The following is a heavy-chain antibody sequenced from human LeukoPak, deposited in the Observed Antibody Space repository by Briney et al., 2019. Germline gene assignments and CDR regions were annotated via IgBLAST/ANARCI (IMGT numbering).Heavy chain of an antibody. CDR1: GGSISSSSYY. CDR2: IYYSGST. V-gene: IGHV4-39*01. J-gene: IGHJ4*02. Sequence: NPSETLSLTCTVSGGSISSSSYYWGWIRQPPGKGLEWIGSIYYSGSTYYNPSLKGRVTISVDTSKNQFSLKLSSVTAADTAVYYCAAKYGDYVRGIDYWGQGTLVTVSS. D-gene: IGHD4-17*01. CDR3: AAKYGDYVRGIDY.